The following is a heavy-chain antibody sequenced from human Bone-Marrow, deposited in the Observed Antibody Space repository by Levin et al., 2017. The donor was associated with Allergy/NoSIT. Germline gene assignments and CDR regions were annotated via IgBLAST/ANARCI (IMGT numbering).Heavy chain of an antibody. V-gene: IGHV3-23*01. CDR2: ISGSGGST. J-gene: IGHJ4*02. CDR1: GFTFSSYA. Sequence: GESLKISCAASGFTFSSYAMSWVRQAPGKGLEWVSAISGSGGSTYYADSVKGRFTISRDNSKNTLYLQMNSLRAEDTAVYYCAKALAAAGTPPVPAGGSKFDYWGQGTLVTVSS. CDR3: AKALAAAGTPPVPAGGSKFDY. D-gene: IGHD6-13*01.